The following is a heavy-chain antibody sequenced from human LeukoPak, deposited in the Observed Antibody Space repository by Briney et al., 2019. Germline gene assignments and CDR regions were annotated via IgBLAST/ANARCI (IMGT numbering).Heavy chain of an antibody. V-gene: IGHV3-23*01. CDR3: AKEHDYTNAAPEWGFDS. CDR2: ISGSSSHT. Sequence: GSLRLSCAASGFTFSVYAMSWVRQAPGKGLEWVSGISGSSSHTKDADFVRGRFTIYRDNSRNTLFLQLNSLTAEDTAVYYCAKEHDYTNAAPEWGFDSWGQGSLVIVSS. J-gene: IGHJ4*02. D-gene: IGHD2-2*02. CDR1: GFTFSVYA.